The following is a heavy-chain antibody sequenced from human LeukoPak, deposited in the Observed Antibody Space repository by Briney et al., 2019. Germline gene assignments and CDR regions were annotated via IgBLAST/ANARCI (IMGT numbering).Heavy chain of an antibody. V-gene: IGHV4-59*01. CDR3: ARSRGSGSYFDY. CDR1: GGSISTYY. Sequence: PSETLSLTCIVSGGSISTYYWSWIRQPPGKGLEWIGYIYYSGNTNYNPSLKSRVTISVDTSKNQFSLKVSSVTAADTAVYYCARSRGSGSYFDYWGQGTLVTVSS. J-gene: IGHJ4*02. CDR2: IYYSGNT. D-gene: IGHD3-10*01.